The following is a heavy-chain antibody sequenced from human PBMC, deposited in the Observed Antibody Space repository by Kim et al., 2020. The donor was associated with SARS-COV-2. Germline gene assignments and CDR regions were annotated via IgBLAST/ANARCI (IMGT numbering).Heavy chain of an antibody. J-gene: IGHJ6*02. Sequence: GGSLRLSCAASGFTFSSYAMSWVRQAPGKGLEWVSAISGSGGSTYYADSVKGRFTISRDNSKNTLYLQMNSLRAEDTAVYYCAKGEKVSLRYFDWLSAPLHYYGMDVWGRGTTVTVSS. D-gene: IGHD3-9*01. V-gene: IGHV3-23*01. CDR2: ISGSGGST. CDR3: AKGEKVSLRYFDWLSAPLHYYGMDV. CDR1: GFTFSSYA.